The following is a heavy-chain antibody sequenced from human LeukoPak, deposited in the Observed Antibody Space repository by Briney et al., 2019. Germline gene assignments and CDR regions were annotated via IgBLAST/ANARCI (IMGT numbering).Heavy chain of an antibody. J-gene: IGHJ3*02. CDR1: GFIFRTFA. V-gene: IGHV3-23*01. Sequence: GGSLRLSCAASGFIFRTFAISWVRQAPGKGLEWVSAISGSGHSTYYADSVKGRFAISRDNSNNTLFLQMNSLRAEDTARYYCSTLVTTSAFDIWGQGTVVAVSS. D-gene: IGHD2-21*02. CDR2: ISGSGHST. CDR3: STLVTTSAFDI.